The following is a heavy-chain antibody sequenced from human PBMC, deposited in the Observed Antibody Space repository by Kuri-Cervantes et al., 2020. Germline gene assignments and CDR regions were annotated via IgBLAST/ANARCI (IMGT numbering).Heavy chain of an antibody. CDR3: ARDGSSGWEIRYYFDY. CDR2: ISYDGSNK. D-gene: IGHD6-19*01. V-gene: IGHV3-30*03. Sequence: GGSLRLSCAASGFTFSSYGMHWVRQAPGKGLEWVAVISYDGSNKYYADSVKGRFTISRDNSKNTLYLQMNSLRAEDTAVYYCARDGSSGWEIRYYFDYWGQGTLVTVSS. J-gene: IGHJ4*02. CDR1: GFTFSSYG.